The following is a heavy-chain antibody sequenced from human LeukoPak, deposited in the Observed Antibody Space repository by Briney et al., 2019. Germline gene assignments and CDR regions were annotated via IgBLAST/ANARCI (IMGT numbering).Heavy chain of an antibody. CDR1: GFTFSSYS. V-gene: IGHV3-48*01. CDR3: ARATSAYYYPDAFDI. J-gene: IGHJ3*02. D-gene: IGHD3-22*01. CDR2: ISSGITTI. Sequence: GGSLRLSCAASGFTFSSYSMNWVRQAPGKGLEWVSYISSGITTIYYADSVKGRFTISRDNAKNSLYLQMNSLRAEDTAVYYCARATSAYYYPDAFDIWGQGTMVTVSS.